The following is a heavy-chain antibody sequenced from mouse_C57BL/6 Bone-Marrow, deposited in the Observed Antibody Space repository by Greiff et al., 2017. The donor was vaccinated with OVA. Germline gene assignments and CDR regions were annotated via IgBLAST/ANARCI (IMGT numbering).Heavy chain of an antibody. Sequence: VKLQESGAELVKPGASVKLSCKASGYTFTEYTIHWVKQRSGQGLEWVGWFYTGSGSIKYNEKFKDKDTLTADKSSSTVYMELSILTSEDSAVYYCARHERSTTALYFDYWGQGTTLTVSS. D-gene: IGHD1-2*01. CDR2: FYTGSGSI. J-gene: IGHJ2*01. CDR3: ARHERSTTALYFDY. V-gene: IGHV1-62-2*01. CDR1: GYTFTEYT.